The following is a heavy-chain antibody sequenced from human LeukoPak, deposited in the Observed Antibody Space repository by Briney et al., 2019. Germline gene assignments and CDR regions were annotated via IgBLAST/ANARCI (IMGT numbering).Heavy chain of an antibody. D-gene: IGHD3-3*01. CDR1: GGSFRSSSYY. J-gene: IGHJ5*02. CDR3: ARRVTEYYDFWSGSNWFDP. V-gene: IGHV4-39*01. Sequence: SETLSLTCTVSGGSFRSSSYYWGWIRQTPGKGLEWIGCIYYSGSTYYNPSLKSRVTISVDTSENQFSLKLSSVTAADTAVYYCARRVTEYYDFWSGSNWFDPWGQGTLVTVSS. CDR2: IYYSGST.